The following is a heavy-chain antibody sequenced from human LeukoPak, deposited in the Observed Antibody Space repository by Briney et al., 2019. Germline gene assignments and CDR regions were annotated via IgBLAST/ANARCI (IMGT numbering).Heavy chain of an antibody. CDR3: ARGVRDGDYYFDY. D-gene: IGHD4-17*01. Sequence: ASVKVSCKATGYTFTRYFIHWVRQAPGQGLERMSIINPSGGSTTYAQKFQGRLTMTRDTSTSIVYMDLSSLRSEDTAVYYCARGVRDGDYYFDYWGQGTLVTVSS. CDR2: INPSGGST. V-gene: IGHV1-46*01. J-gene: IGHJ4*02. CDR1: GYTFTRYF.